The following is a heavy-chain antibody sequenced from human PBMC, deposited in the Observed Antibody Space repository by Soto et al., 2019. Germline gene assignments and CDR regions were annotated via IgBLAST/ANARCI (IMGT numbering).Heavy chain of an antibody. D-gene: IGHD6-19*01. CDR3: ARAPLYSSGWSEFDY. V-gene: IGHV3-21*01. Sequence: GGSMRLSCAASGFTFSSYSMNWVRQDTGKGLERVSSISSSSSYIYYADSVKGRFTISRDNAKNSLYLQMNSLRAEDTAVYYCARAPLYSSGWSEFDYWGQGTLVTVSS. CDR1: GFTFSSYS. J-gene: IGHJ4*02. CDR2: ISSSSSYI.